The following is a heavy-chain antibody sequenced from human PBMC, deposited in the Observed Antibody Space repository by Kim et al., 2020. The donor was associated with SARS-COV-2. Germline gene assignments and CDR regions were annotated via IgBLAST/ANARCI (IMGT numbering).Heavy chain of an antibody. V-gene: IGHV4-59*01. Sequence: SETLSLTCTISGGSISSYYWSWIRQPPGKXXEXXGXFFYRGITNNNPXXXSRXTISXXXXKXQFSLXLXXXTAXDXXXXXXXRXFXGSSVAPFDI. CDR1: GGSISSYY. J-gene: IGHJ3*02. CDR2: FFYRGIT. CDR3: XRXFXGSSVAPFDI.